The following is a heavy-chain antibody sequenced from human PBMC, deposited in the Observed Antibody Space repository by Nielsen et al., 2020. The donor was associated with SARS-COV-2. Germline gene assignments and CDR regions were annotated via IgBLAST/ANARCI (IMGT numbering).Heavy chain of an antibody. V-gene: IGHV4-39*07. D-gene: IGHD3-10*01. CDR3: ARGPHISVVRGEGGWFDP. Sequence: SETLSLPCTVSGGSISRSSYYWGWIRQPPGRGPEWFGSINYRGSTYYNPSLKSRVTISVDTSKNQFSLKLSSVTAADTAVYYCARGPHISVVRGEGGWFDPWGQGTLVTVSS. CDR1: GGSISRSSYY. J-gene: IGHJ5*02. CDR2: INYRGST.